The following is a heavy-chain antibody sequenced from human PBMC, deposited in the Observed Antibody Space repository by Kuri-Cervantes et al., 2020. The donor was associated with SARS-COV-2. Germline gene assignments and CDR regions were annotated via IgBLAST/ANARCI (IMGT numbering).Heavy chain of an antibody. CDR1: GGTFSSYA. CDR3: ATSPAYVWSYSFHY. V-gene: IGHV1-24*01. CDR2: FDPEDGET. Sequence: ASVKVSCKASGGTFSSYAISWVRQAPGQGLEWMGGFDPEDGETIYAQKFQGRVTMTEDTSTDTAYMELSSLGSEDTAVYYCATSPAYVWSYSFHYWGQGTLVTVSS. D-gene: IGHD1-26*01. J-gene: IGHJ4*02.